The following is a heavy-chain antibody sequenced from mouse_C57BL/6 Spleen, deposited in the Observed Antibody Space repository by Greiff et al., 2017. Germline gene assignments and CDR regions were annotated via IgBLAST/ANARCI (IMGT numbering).Heavy chain of an antibody. CDR1: GYTFTSYW. V-gene: IGHV1-72*01. CDR3: AREGVLRSYWYFDV. CDR2: IDPNSGGT. Sequence: QVHVKQPGAELVKPGASVKLSCKASGYTFTSYWMHWVKQRPGRGLEWIGRIDPNSGGTKYNEKFKSKATLTVDKPSSTAYMQLSSLTSEDSAVYYCAREGVLRSYWYFDVWGTGTTVTVSS. D-gene: IGHD1-1*01. J-gene: IGHJ1*03.